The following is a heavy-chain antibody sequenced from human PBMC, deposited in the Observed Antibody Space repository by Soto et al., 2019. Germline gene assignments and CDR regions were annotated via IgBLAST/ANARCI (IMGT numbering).Heavy chain of an antibody. CDR3: AKGSPAYYYDSRGYYYDY. J-gene: IGHJ4*02. Sequence: GGSLRLSCAASGFTFSSYAMSWVRQAPGKGLEWVSAISGSGGSTYYADSVKGRFTISRDNSKNTLYLQMNSLRAEDTAVYYCAKGSPAYYYDSRGYYYDYWGQGTLVTVSS. CDR2: ISGSGGST. CDR1: GFTFSSYA. V-gene: IGHV3-23*01. D-gene: IGHD3-22*01.